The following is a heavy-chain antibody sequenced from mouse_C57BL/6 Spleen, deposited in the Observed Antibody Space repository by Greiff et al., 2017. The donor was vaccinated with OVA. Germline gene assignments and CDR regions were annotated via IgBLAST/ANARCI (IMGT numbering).Heavy chain of an antibody. V-gene: IGHV5-17*01. Sequence: EVKLMESGGGLVKPGGSLTLSCAASGFTFSDYGMHWVRQAPEKGLEWVAYISSGSSTIYYADTVKGRFTISRDNAKNTLFLQMTSLRSEDTAMYYCARRTVVALWYFDVWGTGTTVTVSS. CDR2: ISSGSSTI. D-gene: IGHD1-1*01. J-gene: IGHJ1*03. CDR1: GFTFSDYG. CDR3: ARRTVVALWYFDV.